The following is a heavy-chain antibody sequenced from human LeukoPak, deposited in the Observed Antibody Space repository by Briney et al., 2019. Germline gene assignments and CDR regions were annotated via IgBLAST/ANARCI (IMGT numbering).Heavy chain of an antibody. J-gene: IGHJ5*02. V-gene: IGHV3-21*01. CDR1: GFTFSSYS. D-gene: IGHD1-26*01. Sequence: PGGSLRLSCAASGFTFSSYSMNWVRQAPGKGLEWVSSISSSSSYIYYAGSVKGRFTISRDNAKNSLYLQMNSLRAEDTAVYYCARGGVSGNYSLSRNNWFDPWGQGTLVTVSS. CDR3: ARGGVSGNYSLSRNNWFDP. CDR2: ISSSSSYI.